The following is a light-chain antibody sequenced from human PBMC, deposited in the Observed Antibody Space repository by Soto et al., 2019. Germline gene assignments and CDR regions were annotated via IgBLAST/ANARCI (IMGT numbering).Light chain of an antibody. CDR1: SSDVGGYNY. V-gene: IGLV2-14*01. Sequence: QSVLTQPASVSGSPGQSITISCTGTSSDVGGYNYVSWYQQYPGKAPKLMIYAVSDRPSGVSNRFSGSKSGNTASLTISGLQAEDEADYYCSSYTRSSTLVVFGGGTKVTGL. J-gene: IGLJ3*02. CDR3: SSYTRSSTLVV. CDR2: AVS.